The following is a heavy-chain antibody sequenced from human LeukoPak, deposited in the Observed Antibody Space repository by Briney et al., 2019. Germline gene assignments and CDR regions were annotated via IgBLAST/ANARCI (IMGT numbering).Heavy chain of an antibody. CDR3: ARRDGDY. CDR2: ISESSNTI. J-gene: IGHJ4*02. CDR1: GFSFSDHW. V-gene: IGHV3-11*01. D-gene: IGHD5-24*01. Sequence: GGSLRLSSAASGFSFSDHWMSWIRQAPGKGLEWVSYISESSNTIYYADSVKGRFTMSRDNAKKSLYLQMNSLRVEDTAVYYCARRDGDYWGQGTLVTVSS.